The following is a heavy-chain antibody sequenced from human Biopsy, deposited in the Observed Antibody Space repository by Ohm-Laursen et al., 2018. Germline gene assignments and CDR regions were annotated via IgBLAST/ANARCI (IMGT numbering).Heavy chain of an antibody. V-gene: IGHV4-59*01. CDR2: VYYTGST. CDR1: GDSISSYY. Sequence: GTLSLTCTVPGDSISSYYRSWIRQPPGKGLQWIGYVYYTGSTDYNPSLQSRVTISVDTSKNHFSLRLRSVTPADTAIYYCARDRGYYSDRTVPGYFDLWGRGTLVTVSS. D-gene: IGHD3-22*01. CDR3: ARDRGYYSDRTVPGYFDL. J-gene: IGHJ2*01.